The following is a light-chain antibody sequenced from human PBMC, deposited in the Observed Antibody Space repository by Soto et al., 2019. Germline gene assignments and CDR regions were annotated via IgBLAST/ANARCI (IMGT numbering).Light chain of an antibody. CDR1: GSNIGRNY. V-gene: IGLV1-51*01. CDR3: GTWDESLGAGV. J-gene: IGLJ2*01. Sequence: QSVLTQPASLSATPGEKVTISCSGRGSNIGRNYVSWYRQLPGTAPQLLIYDDNKRHSGVPDRLSGSRYGTSASLAIAGLQPGDEADYYCGTWDESLGAGVFGGGTKVTVL. CDR2: DDN.